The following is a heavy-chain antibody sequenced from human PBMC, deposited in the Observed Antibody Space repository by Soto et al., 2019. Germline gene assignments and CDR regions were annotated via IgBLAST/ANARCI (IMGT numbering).Heavy chain of an antibody. CDR3: ARLGYNGNWFDP. V-gene: IGHV4-59*08. D-gene: IGHD5-12*01. Sequence: SETLSLTCTVSGGSISSYYWSWIRQPPGKGLEWIGYIYYSGSTNYNPSLKSRVTISVDTSKNQFSLKLSSVTAADTAVYYCARLGYNGNWFDPWGQGTLVTVSS. J-gene: IGHJ5*02. CDR1: GGSISSYY. CDR2: IYYSGST.